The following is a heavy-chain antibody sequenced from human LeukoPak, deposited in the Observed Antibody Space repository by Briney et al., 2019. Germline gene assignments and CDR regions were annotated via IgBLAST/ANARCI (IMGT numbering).Heavy chain of an antibody. J-gene: IGHJ5*02. Sequence: PSETLSLTCAVYIDSFSNYHWNWIRQTPAKGMEWIGEVNESGGTNISPSLRSRVILSVDTSKNQFSLKLISVTVADTAIYYCARGQGATVPQVGKNWFDPWGQGTRVTVSS. CDR3: ARGQGATVPQVGKNWFDP. CDR2: VNESGGT. V-gene: IGHV4-34*01. D-gene: IGHD1-26*01. CDR1: IDSFSNYH.